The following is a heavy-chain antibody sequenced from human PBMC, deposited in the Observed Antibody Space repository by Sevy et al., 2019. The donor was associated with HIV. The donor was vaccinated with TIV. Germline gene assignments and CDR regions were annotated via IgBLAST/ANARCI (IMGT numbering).Heavy chain of an antibody. CDR2: ISYDGSNK. V-gene: IGHV3-30*03. Sequence: GGFLRLSCAASGFTFSTYSIHWVRQAPGKGLEWVAIISYDGSNKDHADSVRGRFTISRDNSKNTLYLQMNSLRAEDTAVYYCARAFDIWGQGTMVTVSS. CDR1: GFTFSTYS. J-gene: IGHJ3*02. CDR3: ARAFDI.